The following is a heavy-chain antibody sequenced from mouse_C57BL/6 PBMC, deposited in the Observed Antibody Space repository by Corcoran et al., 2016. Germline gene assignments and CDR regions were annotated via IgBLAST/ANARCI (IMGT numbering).Heavy chain of an antibody. CDR3: AKGGANYYGSSYRYVDV. CDR1: GYTFTDYY. D-gene: IGHD1-1*01. CDR2: INPNNGGT. V-gene: IGHV1-26*01. J-gene: IGHJ1*03. Sequence: EVQLQQSGPELVKPGASVKISCKASGYTFTDYYMNWVKQSHGKSLEWIGDINPNNGGTSYNQKFKGKATLTVDKSSSTAYMELRSLTSEDAAVYYCAKGGANYYGSSYRYVDVWGTGTTVTVSS.